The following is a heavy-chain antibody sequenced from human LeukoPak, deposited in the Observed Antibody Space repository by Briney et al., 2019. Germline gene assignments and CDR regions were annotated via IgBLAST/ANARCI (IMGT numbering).Heavy chain of an antibody. Sequence: GGSLRLSCAASGFTFSSYAMHWVRQAPGKGLEWVAVISYDGSNKYYADSVKGRFTISRDNSKNTLYLQMNSLRAEDTAVYYCARQRGSSSWYFQGDAFDIWGQGTMVTVSS. D-gene: IGHD6-13*01. CDR3: ARQRGSSSWYFQGDAFDI. V-gene: IGHV3-30-3*01. CDR1: GFTFSSYA. CDR2: ISYDGSNK. J-gene: IGHJ3*02.